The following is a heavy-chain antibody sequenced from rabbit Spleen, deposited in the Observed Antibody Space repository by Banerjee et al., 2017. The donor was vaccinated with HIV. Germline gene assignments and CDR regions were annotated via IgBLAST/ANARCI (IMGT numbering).Heavy chain of an antibody. J-gene: IGHJ2*01. CDR1: GFTLSSYY. CDR3: ARAEGGAGNVGGAFDP. Sequence: QLKESGGGLVQPGGSLKLSCKASGFTLSSYYMNWVRQAPGKGLEWIGYIDPVFGSTYYANWVNGRFTISSHNAQNTLYLQLNSLTAADTATYFCARAEGGAGNVGGAFDPWGPGTLVTVS. D-gene: IGHD4-2*01. CDR2: IDPVFGST. V-gene: IGHV1S7*01.